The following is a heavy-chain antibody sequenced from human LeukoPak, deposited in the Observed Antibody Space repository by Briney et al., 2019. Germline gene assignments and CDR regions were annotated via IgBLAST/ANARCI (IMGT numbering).Heavy chain of an antibody. CDR1: GGSLSSGGYY. CDR2: IYTNGNT. Sequence: SETLSLTCTVSGGSLSSGGYYWSWIRQPAGKGLEWIGRIYTNGNTNYNPSLKSRVTISVDTSKNQFSLNLSSVTAADTAVYYCARDWNGYNDYWGQGSLVTVSS. CDR3: ARDWNGYNDY. D-gene: IGHD5-24*01. V-gene: IGHV4-61*02. J-gene: IGHJ4*02.